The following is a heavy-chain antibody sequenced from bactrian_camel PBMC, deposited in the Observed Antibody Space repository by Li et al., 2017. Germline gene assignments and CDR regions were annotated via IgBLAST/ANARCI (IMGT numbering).Heavy chain of an antibody. CDR1: GSYKRGSMC. J-gene: IGHJ4*01. Sequence: GGSLSLSCQVNGSYKRGSMCMGWFRQAPGKEREGVAAIDSAGATTYTYSVQGRFTISKDNAKNTVYLQMNSLAPEDTAMYYCAVRWSGSRCFASARGYNEYGQGTQVTVS. CDR2: IDSAGAT. V-gene: IGHV3S53*01. D-gene: IGHD3*01.